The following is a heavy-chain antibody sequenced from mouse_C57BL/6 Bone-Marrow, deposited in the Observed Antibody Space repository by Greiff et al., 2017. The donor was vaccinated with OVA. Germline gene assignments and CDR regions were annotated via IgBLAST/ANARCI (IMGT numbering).Heavy chain of an antibody. CDR1: GYTFTDYY. CDR2: INPYNGGT. Sequence: EVQLQQSGPVLVKPGASVKMSCKASGYTFTDYYMNWVKQSHGKSLEWLGVINPYNGGTSYNQKFKGKSTLTVDKSSSTAYMELNSLTSDDSAVYYCARFSYRFAYWGQGTLVTVSA. V-gene: IGHV1-19*01. D-gene: IGHD1-1*01. CDR3: ARFSYRFAY. J-gene: IGHJ3*01.